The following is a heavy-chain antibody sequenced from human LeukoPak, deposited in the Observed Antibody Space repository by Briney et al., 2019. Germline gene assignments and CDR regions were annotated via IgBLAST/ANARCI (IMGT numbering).Heavy chain of an antibody. CDR1: GGSISSSSYY. V-gene: IGHV4-39*01. D-gene: IGHD3-22*01. CDR3: ARVGYDSSGYYHDAFDI. Sequence: SETLSLTCTVSGGSISSSSYYWGWIRQPPGKGLEWIGSIYYSGSTYYNPSLKSRVTIPVDTSKNQFSLKLSSVTAADTAVYYCARVGYDSSGYYHDAFDIWGQGTMVTVSS. J-gene: IGHJ3*02. CDR2: IYYSGST.